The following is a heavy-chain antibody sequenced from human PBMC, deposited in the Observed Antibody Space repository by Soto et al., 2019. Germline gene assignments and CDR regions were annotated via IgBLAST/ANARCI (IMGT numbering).Heavy chain of an antibody. CDR3: ARDSSDVLTGQKRYFDH. D-gene: IGHD3-9*01. J-gene: IGHJ4*02. Sequence: GGSLRLSCAASGFSLEDYTMHWVRHTPGKGPEWISLISWDGGRTLYSDSVKGRFIISRDNSKNSLYLQMNSLTTEDTALYFCARDSSDVLTGQKRYFDHWGQGTLFTVSS. CDR2: ISWDGGRT. V-gene: IGHV3-43*01. CDR1: GFSLEDYT.